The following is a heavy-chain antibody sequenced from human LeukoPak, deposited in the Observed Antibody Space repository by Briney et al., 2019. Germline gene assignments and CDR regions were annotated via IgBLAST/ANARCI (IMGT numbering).Heavy chain of an antibody. J-gene: IGHJ4*02. V-gene: IGHV1-8*01. CDR2: MNPNSGYT. CDR1: AYTFTNYD. CDR3: ATYHGTNFDY. D-gene: IGHD2-8*01. Sequence: ASVRVSCKASAYTFTNYDINWVRQASGQGLEWMGWMNPNSGYTGYAQKFQGRVNITRNTSISTAYMELSSLRSEDTAVYYCATYHGTNFDYWGQGTLVTVSS.